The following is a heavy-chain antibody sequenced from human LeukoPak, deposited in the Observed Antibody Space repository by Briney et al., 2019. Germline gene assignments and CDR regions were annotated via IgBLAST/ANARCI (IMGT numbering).Heavy chain of an antibody. CDR2: ISYSGST. Sequence: SETLSLTCTVSGGSISSGGYYWSWIRQHPGKGLEWIGYISYSGSTNYNSSLKSRVTISVDTSKSQFSLKLSSVTAADTAVYYCARGGGTYDRHFDYWGQGTLVTVSS. J-gene: IGHJ4*02. D-gene: IGHD1-26*01. V-gene: IGHV4-61*08. CDR3: ARGGGTYDRHFDY. CDR1: GGSISSGGYY.